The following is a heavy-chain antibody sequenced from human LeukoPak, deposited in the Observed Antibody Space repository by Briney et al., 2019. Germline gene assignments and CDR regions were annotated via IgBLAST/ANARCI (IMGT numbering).Heavy chain of an antibody. CDR1: GFTFRSYS. Sequence: GGSLRLSCAASGFTFRSYSFNWVRQAPGEGLEWVSYISTGSNTLYYAASVRGRFTISRDDDKNLVYLQMNSLRAEDTGVYFCARGYRFFDSWGQGTLATTSS. D-gene: IGHD5-18*01. J-gene: IGHJ5*01. CDR2: ISTGSNTL. CDR3: ARGYRFFDS. V-gene: IGHV3-48*01.